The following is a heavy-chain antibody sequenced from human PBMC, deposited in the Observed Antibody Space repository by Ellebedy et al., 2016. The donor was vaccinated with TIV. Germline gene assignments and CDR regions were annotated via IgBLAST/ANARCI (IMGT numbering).Heavy chain of an antibody. V-gene: IGHV4-39*01. CDR1: GGSISSSSYY. CDR3: ATSGEARSFHAFAI. J-gene: IGHJ3*02. Sequence: SETLSLXCTVSGGSISSSSYYWAWIRQSPGRGLEWIGSIYYTGSTNYNPSLKSRVTISADTSKNQFSLKVRSATAADTAVYYCATSGEARSFHAFAIWGQGTMVTVSS. CDR2: IYYTGST. D-gene: IGHD7-27*01.